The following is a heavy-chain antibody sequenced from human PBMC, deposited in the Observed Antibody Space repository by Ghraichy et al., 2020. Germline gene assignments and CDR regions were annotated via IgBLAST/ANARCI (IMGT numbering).Heavy chain of an antibody. CDR1: GFTVSSNY. CDR2: IYSGGST. V-gene: IGHV3-53*01. CDR3: SGHTRNYYFDY. J-gene: IGHJ4*02. Sequence: GGSLRLSCAASGFTVSSNYMSWVRQAPGKGLEWVSVIYSGGSTYYADSVKGRFTISRDNSKSTLYLQMNSLRAEDTAVYYCSGHTRNYYFDYWGQGTLVTVSS. D-gene: IGHD2-2*01.